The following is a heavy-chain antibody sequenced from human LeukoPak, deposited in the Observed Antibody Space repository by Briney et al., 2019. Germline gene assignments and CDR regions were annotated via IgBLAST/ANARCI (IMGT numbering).Heavy chain of an antibody. CDR1: GGTFSSYA. CDR2: MNPNSGNT. D-gene: IGHD2-2*01. J-gene: IGHJ5*02. V-gene: IGHV1-8*02. CDR3: ASRYCSSTSCRLNWFDP. Sequence: ASVKVSCKASGGTFSSYAISWVRQATGQGLEWMGWMNPNSGNTGYAQKFQGRVTMTRNTSISTAYMELSSLRSEDTAVYYCASRYCSSTSCRLNWFDPWGQGTLVTVSS.